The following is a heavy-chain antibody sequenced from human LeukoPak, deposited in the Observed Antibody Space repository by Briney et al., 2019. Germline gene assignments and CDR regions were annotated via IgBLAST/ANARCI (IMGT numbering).Heavy chain of an antibody. CDR2: IYYSGST. D-gene: IGHD2-2*01. J-gene: IGHJ6*03. V-gene: IGHV4-39*01. CDR3: ARRALGIVVVPAAISYYYYYMDV. CDR1: GGSISSGSYY. Sequence: TSETLSLTCTVSGGSISSGSYYWGWIRQPPGKGLEWIGSIYYSGSTYYNPSLKSRVTISVDTSKNQFSLKLSSVTAADTAVYYCARRALGIVVVPAAISYYYYYMDVWGKGTTVTVSS.